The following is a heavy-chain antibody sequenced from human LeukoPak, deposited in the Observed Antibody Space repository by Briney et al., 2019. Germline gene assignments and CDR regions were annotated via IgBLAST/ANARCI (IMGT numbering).Heavy chain of an antibody. D-gene: IGHD3-10*01. J-gene: IGHJ4*02. CDR3: ACGLSSRQAYGSGTYYKGHRNPFGY. Sequence: SETLSLTCAVYGGSFSTYYWSWIRQPPGKGLEWIGEINHSGTTNYNPSLKSRVTISADTSKNQFSLKLSSVTAADTAVYYCACGLSSRQAYGSGTYYKGHRNPFGYWGQGTLVTVSS. CDR1: GGSFSTYY. CDR2: INHSGTT. V-gene: IGHV4-34*01.